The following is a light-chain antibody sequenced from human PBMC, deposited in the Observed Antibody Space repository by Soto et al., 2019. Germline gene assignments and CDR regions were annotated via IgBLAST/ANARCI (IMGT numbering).Light chain of an antibody. CDR1: TSNIGTNY. V-gene: IGLV1-47*01. CDR3: AVWDDSLSGVV. Sequence: QSVLTQPPSASGTPGQTVTISSSGGTSNIGTNYVSWYQHLPGTAPKLLIYGNNQRPSGVPDRFSGSKSGTSASLAISGLRYDDEADYYCAVWDDSLSGVVFGGGTQLTVL. J-gene: IGLJ3*02. CDR2: GNN.